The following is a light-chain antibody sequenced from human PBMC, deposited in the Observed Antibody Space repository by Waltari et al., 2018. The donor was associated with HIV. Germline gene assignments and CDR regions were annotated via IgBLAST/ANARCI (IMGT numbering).Light chain of an antibody. CDR1: SSDVGAYNL. CDR3: CSYTGTGIV. J-gene: IGLJ2*01. V-gene: IGLV2-23*02. CDR2: EVT. Sequence: QSALTQLASVSGSPGQSITISCTGTSSDVGAYNLVSWYQQHPNKAPKRLIFEVTKRPSGASERCSGSRSGNTASLTISGLQTEDEGDYYCCSYTGTGIVFGGGTKLTVL.